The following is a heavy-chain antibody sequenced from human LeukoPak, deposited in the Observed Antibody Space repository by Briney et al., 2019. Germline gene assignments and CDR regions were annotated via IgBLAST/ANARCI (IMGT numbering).Heavy chain of an antibody. D-gene: IGHD3-22*01. V-gene: IGHV4-4*07. CDR1: IGSISNYY. CDR2: IYISGTT. Sequence: SETLSLTCTVSIGSISNYYWSWVRQPAGKGLEWIGRIYISGTTNYNPSLKRRITMSLDTSKNQLSLKLSSVTAADTAVYYCARDEGGSGYIDYWGQGTLITVSS. CDR3: ARDEGGSGYIDY. J-gene: IGHJ4*02.